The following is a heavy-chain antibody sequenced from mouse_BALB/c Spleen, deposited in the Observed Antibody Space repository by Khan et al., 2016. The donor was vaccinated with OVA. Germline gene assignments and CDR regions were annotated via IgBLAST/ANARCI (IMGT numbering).Heavy chain of an antibody. CDR1: GFNIKDYY. J-gene: IGHJ3*01. CDR2: IDPENGET. V-gene: IGHV14-1*02. Sequence: VQLKESGAELVRPGALVKLSCKASGFNIKDYYMHWVKQRPEQGLEWIGWIDPENGETVYDPKFQDKASITADTSSNTAYLKLSSLTSEDTAVYYCTRSGYSAWFAYWGQGTPVTVSA. CDR3: TRSGYSAWFAY.